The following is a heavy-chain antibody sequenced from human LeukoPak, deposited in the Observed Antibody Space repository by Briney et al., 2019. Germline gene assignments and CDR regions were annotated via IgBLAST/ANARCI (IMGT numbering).Heavy chain of an antibody. CDR2: INPKNGDT. D-gene: IGHD5-18*01. Sequence: ASVKVSCKASGYTFSGFYINWVRQAPGRGLEWMGWINPKNGDTHYAQDFLGRVTMTRDTSISTAYMELSRLTSDDTAVYYCARDGRLRNGYDNFYIWGQGTLVTVSS. CDR1: GYTFSGFY. CDR3: ARDGRLRNGYDNFYI. J-gene: IGHJ4*02. V-gene: IGHV1-2*02.